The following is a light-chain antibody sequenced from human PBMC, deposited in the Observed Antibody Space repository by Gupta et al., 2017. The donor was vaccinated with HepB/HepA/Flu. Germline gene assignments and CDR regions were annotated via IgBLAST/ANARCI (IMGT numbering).Light chain of an antibody. CDR2: AAS. V-gene: IGKV1-16*02. CDR3: HQYNGYPFT. J-gene: IGKJ3*01. CDR1: QDIRNY. Sequence: DIQMTQSPSSLSASVGDRLTITSRAIQDIRNYAAWYKVKPGKAPKSLIYAASSLHSGVPSNYSGCGSGTDVTLTILGLQPEDFTTYYCHQYNGYPFTFGPGTKVEIK.